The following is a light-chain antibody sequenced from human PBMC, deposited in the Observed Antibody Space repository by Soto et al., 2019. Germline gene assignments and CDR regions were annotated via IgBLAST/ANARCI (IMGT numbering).Light chain of an antibody. CDR2: GHN. V-gene: IGLV1-40*01. CDR3: QSYDSTLSGWV. Sequence: QSVLTQPPSVSGAPGQRVTLSCTGSRSNIGEGYHVHWYQHLPGTAPKLLIYGHNHRPSGVPDRFSGSRSDTSAALAITGLQAEDEADYYCQSYDSTLSGWVFGGGTQLTVL. J-gene: IGLJ3*02. CDR1: RSNIGEGYH.